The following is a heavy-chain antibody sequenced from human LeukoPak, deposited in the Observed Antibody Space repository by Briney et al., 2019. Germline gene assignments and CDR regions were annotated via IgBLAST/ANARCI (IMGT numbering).Heavy chain of an antibody. D-gene: IGHD6-13*01. CDR1: GGSISSGGYY. CDR3: ARDPDSSSWWRPDNWFDP. J-gene: IGHJ5*02. V-gene: IGHV4-31*03. Sequence: NPSETLSLTCTVSGGSISSGGYYWSWIRQHPGKGLEWIGYIYYSGSTYYNPSLKSRVTISVDTSKNQFSLKLSSVTAADTAVYYCARDPDSSSWWRPDNWFDPWGQGTLVTVSS. CDR2: IYYSGST.